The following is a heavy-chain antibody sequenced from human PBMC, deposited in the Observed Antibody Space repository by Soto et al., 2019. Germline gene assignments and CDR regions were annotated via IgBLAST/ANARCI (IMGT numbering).Heavy chain of an antibody. Sequence: ASVMVSCKDSGYTFTSYVISWVRQAPGQGLEWMGWISAYNGNTNYAQKLQGRVTMTTDTSTSTAYMELRSLRSDDTAVYYCAREYVWWSYRNYYYYYGLDVWGQGTTVTVSS. CDR3: AREYVWWSYRNYYYYYGLDV. CDR1: GYTFTSYV. D-gene: IGHD3-16*02. CDR2: ISAYNGNT. J-gene: IGHJ6*02. V-gene: IGHV1-18*04.